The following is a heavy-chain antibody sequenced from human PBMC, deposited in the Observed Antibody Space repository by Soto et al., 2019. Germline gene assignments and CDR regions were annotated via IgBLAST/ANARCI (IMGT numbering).Heavy chain of an antibody. CDR1: GGPIRSSTYY. CDR2: IYYTGDT. CDR3: ARGFDYRWVY. D-gene: IGHD3-16*01. Sequence: PSETLSLTCSVSGGPIRSSTYYWGWIRQPPGKGLQWIGTIYYTGDTHYTPSLQSRVTISLDTPNNQFSLNLSSVTAADSAVYYCARGFDYRWVYWGQGTPVTVSS. J-gene: IGHJ4*02. V-gene: IGHV4-39*01.